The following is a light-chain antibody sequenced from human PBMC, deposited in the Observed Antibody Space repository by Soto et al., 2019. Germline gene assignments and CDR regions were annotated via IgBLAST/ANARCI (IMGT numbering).Light chain of an antibody. Sequence: DIQMTQSPSSLSASVGDRVTMICRASQGISSWLAWYQQKPGKAPKLLIYDASSLESGVPSRFSGSGSGTEFTLTISSLQPDDFATYYCQQYHEYWFGQGTKVDIK. V-gene: IGKV1-5*02. CDR3: QQYHEYW. CDR2: DAS. J-gene: IGKJ1*01. CDR1: QGISSW.